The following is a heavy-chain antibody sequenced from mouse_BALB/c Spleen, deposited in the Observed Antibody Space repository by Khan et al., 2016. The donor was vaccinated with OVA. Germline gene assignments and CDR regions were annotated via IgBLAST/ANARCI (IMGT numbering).Heavy chain of an antibody. V-gene: IGHV1-7*01. Sequence: QVQLKESGAEQAKPGASVKMSCKTSGYTFSSYWMHWVQQRPGQGLEWIGYINPTSGYTEYNEKFKDKATLSADKSSSTAYMQLTSLTSEDSAVYYCGRNRSDYWGQGTTLTVSS. CDR3: GRNRSDY. J-gene: IGHJ2*01. CDR1: GYTFSSYW. CDR2: INPTSGYT.